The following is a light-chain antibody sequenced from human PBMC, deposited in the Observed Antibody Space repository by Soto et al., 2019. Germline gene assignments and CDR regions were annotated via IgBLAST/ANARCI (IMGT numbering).Light chain of an antibody. Sequence: QSALTQPASVSGSPGQSITFSCTGTSSHIGGFNYVSWYQQHPSKAPKLIISEVSNRPSGVSNRFSGTKSCNTASLTISGLQAQDEADYYCSSYTRSTTLVFGGGTKLTVL. CDR3: SSYTRSTTLV. CDR2: EVS. J-gene: IGLJ3*02. CDR1: SSHIGGFNY. V-gene: IGLV2-14*01.